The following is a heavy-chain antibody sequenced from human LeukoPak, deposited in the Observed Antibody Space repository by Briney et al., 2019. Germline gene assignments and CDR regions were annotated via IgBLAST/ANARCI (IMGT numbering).Heavy chain of an antibody. D-gene: IGHD4-17*01. Sequence: GGSLRLSCAASGFTFSKYAMTWVRQAPGKGLEWVAIISYDGREKYYADSVKGRFTISRNSSISTVHLQMNSLGLEDTAVYYCAKSFAVTTHSYYGIDVWGQGTTVTVSS. CDR1: GFTFSKYA. CDR2: ISYDGREK. CDR3: AKSFAVTTHSYYGIDV. V-gene: IGHV3-30*18. J-gene: IGHJ6*02.